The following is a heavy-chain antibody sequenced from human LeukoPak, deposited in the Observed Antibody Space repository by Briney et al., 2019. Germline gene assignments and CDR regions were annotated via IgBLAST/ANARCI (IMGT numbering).Heavy chain of an antibody. CDR1: GFTVSSNY. Sequence: GGSLRLSCAASGFTVSSNYMSWVRQAPGKGLEWVSVIYSGGSTYYADSVKGRFTISRDNSKNTLYLQMNSLRAEDTAVYYCAKDSDGDEWDYWGQGTLVTVSS. J-gene: IGHJ4*02. V-gene: IGHV3-53*01. D-gene: IGHD3-10*01. CDR2: IYSGGST. CDR3: AKDSDGDEWDY.